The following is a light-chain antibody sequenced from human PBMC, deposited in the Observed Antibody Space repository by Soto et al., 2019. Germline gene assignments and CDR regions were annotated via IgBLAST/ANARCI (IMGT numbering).Light chain of an antibody. J-gene: IGKJ2*01. CDR1: QSITSTY. Sequence: SVLTQSPGTLSLSPGEGATLSCRTSQSITSTYLAWYQQRPGQAPRLLIYAASSRATGIPDRFSGSGSGTDFTLTISRLEPEDFAGYYCQKYFGSLYTFGQGTKLEIK. V-gene: IGKV3-20*01. CDR3: QKYFGSLYT. CDR2: AAS.